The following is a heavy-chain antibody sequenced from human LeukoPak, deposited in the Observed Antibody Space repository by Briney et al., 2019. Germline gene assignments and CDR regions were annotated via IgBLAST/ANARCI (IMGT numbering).Heavy chain of an antibody. V-gene: IGHV3-23*01. CDR1: GFIFTNYA. D-gene: IGHD3-3*01. Sequence: PGGSLRLSCAASGFIFTNYAMSWDRQAPGMGLEWVSSVSGSGGNTYYADSVQGRFSISKDISKNMLYLQMNTLRAEDTAVYYCAKDQKLENVHESWGQGTLVTVSS. CDR2: VSGSGGNT. J-gene: IGHJ5*02. CDR3: AKDQKLENVHES.